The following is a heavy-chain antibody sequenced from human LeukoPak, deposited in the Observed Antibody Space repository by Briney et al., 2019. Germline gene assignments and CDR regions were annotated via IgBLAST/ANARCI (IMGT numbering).Heavy chain of an antibody. V-gene: IGHV3-23*01. CDR2: ISGSGGST. Sequence: GGSLRLSCAASGFTFSSYAMSWVRQAPGKGLEWVSAISGSGGSTYYADYVKGRFTIPRDNSKNTLYLQMNSLRAEDTAVYYCAKRYTVIWFDPWGQGTLVTVSS. J-gene: IGHJ5*02. D-gene: IGHD1-1*01. CDR1: GFTFSSYA. CDR3: AKRYTVIWFDP.